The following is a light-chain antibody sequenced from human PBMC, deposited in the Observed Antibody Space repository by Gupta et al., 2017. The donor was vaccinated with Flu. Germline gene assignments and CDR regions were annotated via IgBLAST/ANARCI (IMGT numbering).Light chain of an antibody. Sequence: DIQMTQSPSSLSASVGDRVTITCRASQSISSYLNWYQQKPGKAPKLLIYAASSSQSGVPSRFSGSGSGTDFTLTISSPQPEDFATYYCQQSYNTPQTFGQGTKVEIK. CDR3: QQSYNTPQT. V-gene: IGKV1-39*01. CDR1: QSISSY. J-gene: IGKJ1*01. CDR2: AAS.